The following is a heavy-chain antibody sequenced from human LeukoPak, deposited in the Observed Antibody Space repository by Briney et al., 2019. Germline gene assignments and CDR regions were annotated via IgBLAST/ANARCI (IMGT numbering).Heavy chain of an antibody. CDR3: ARDRWTGY. Sequence: GGSLRLSCAASGFTFSDSWMTWVRQAPGKGLEWVANIDQDGSEEYYVDSVKGRFTISRDNAKNSVYLQMNSLRAEDTAVYYCARDRWTGYWGQGTLVTVSS. J-gene: IGHJ4*02. D-gene: IGHD1-1*01. CDR2: IDQDGSEE. CDR1: GFTFSDSW. V-gene: IGHV3-7*01.